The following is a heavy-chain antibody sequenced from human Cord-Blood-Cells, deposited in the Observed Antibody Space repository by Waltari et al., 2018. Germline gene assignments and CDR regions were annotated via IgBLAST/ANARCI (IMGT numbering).Heavy chain of an antibody. CDR1: GFTFSSYS. J-gene: IGHJ4*02. CDR3: ARETVGESDY. V-gene: IGHV3-48*02. CDR2: ISSGSSTI. Sequence: EVQLVESGGGLVQPGGSLRLSCAASGFTFSSYSMNWVRQAPGEGLVWVSNISSGSSTIYYADSVKGRFTISRDNAKNSLYLQMNSLRDEDTAVYYCARETVGESDYWGQGTLVTVSS. D-gene: IGHD1-26*01.